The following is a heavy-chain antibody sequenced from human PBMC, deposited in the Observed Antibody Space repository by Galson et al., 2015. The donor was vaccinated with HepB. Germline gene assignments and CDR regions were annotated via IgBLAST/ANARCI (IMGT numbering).Heavy chain of an antibody. J-gene: IGHJ4*02. CDR3: ARGKTYCSSTSCYYYDY. D-gene: IGHD2-2*01. CDR2: IYPGDSDT. Sequence: QSGAEVKKPGEALKISCQGSGYSFDNYWIGWVRQMPGKGLEWMGIIYPGDSDTRYSPSFQGQVTISADKSISTAYLQWSSLKASDTAMYYCARGKTYCSSTSCYYYDYWGQGTLVTVSS. V-gene: IGHV5-51*03. CDR1: GYSFDNYW.